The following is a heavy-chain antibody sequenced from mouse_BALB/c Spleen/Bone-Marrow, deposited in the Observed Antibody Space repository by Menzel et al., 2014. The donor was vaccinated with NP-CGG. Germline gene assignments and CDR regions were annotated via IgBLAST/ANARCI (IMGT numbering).Heavy chain of an antibody. CDR3: VRSDY. V-gene: IGHV1-4*01. CDR2: INPSTGYT. CDR1: GYTFTTHS. J-gene: IGHJ2*01. Sequence: VQRVESGTELAKPGASVKMSCKASGYTFTTHSMHWVKQRPGQGLKWIGYINPSTGYTDYNQKFKDKATLTADKSSSTAYMQLISQTSEDSAVCYCVRSDYWGQGTMLTVSS.